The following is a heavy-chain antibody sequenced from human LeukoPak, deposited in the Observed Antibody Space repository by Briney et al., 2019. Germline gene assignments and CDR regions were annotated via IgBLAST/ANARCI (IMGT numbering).Heavy chain of an antibody. CDR3: ASSLYSSGWYYFDY. CDR1: GYTFTGYY. V-gene: IGHV1-2*02. Sequence: WASVKVSCKASGYTFTGYYMHWVRQAPGQGLEWMGWINPNSGGTNYAQKFQGRVTMTRDTSISTAYMELSRLRSDDTAVYYCASSLYSSGWYYFDYWGQGTLVTVSS. D-gene: IGHD6-19*01. J-gene: IGHJ4*02. CDR2: INPNSGGT.